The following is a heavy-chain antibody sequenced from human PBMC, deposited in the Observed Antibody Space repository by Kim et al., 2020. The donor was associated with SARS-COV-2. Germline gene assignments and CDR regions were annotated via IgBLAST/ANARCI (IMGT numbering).Heavy chain of an antibody. CDR1: GDSVSSRGYF. V-gene: IGHV4-31*03. CDR3: ARGAFRTFDY. CDR2: IYDSVTT. Sequence: SETLSLTCTVSGDSVSSRGYFWTWIRQRPGKGLEWIGYIYDSVTTDYNPSLKSRALISVDTSKNQFSLKLNSVTAADTAVFYCARGAFRTFDYWGQGTLV. D-gene: IGHD1-26*01. J-gene: IGHJ4*02.